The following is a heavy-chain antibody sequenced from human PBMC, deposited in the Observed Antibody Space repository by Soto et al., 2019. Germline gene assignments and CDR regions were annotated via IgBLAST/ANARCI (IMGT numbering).Heavy chain of an antibody. V-gene: IGHV1-18*04. CDR2: ISAYNGNT. Sequence: ASVEGYCTASGYTFTSYGISWVRQAPGQGLEWMGWISAYNGNTNYAQKLQGRVTMTTDTSTSTAYMELRSLRSDDTAVYYCARLVGEDDFWSGYYLMPYYYGMDVWGQGTTVTVSS. CDR1: GYTFTSYG. CDR3: ARLVGEDDFWSGYYLMPYYYGMDV. D-gene: IGHD3-3*01. J-gene: IGHJ6*02.